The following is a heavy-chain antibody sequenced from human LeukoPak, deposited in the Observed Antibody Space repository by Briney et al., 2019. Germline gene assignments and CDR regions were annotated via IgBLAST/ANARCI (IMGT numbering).Heavy chain of an antibody. J-gene: IGHJ4*02. CDR1: GGTFSSYA. CDR3: ARGDYYDSSGYSHTDY. Sequence: ASVKVSCKASGGTFSSYAISWVRQAPGQGLEWMGIINPSAGSTSYAQKFQGRVTMTRDTSTNTVYMELSSLRSEDTAVYYCARGDYYDSSGYSHTDYWGQGTLVTVSS. D-gene: IGHD3-22*01. CDR2: INPSAGST. V-gene: IGHV1-46*01.